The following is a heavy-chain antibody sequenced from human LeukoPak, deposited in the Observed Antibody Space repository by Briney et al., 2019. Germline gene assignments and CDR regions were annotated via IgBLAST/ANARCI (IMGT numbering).Heavy chain of an antibody. CDR3: ARDGVSLYMDV. V-gene: IGHV3-20*04. CDR2: INWNGGST. D-gene: IGHD3-3*01. J-gene: IGHJ6*03. Sequence: GGSLRLSCAASGFTVSGNYMSWVRQAPGKGLEWVSGINWNGGSTGYADSVKGRFTISRDNAKNSLYLQMNSLRAEDTAVYYCARDGVSLYMDVWGKGTTVTVSS. CDR1: GFTVSGNY.